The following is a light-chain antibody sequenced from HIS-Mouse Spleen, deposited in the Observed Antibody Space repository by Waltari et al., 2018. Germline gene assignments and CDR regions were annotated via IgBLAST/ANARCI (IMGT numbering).Light chain of an antibody. CDR1: ALPKNY. V-gene: IGLV3-10*01. J-gene: IGLJ2*01. CDR3: YSTDSSGNHRV. Sequence: SYELTQPPSVSVSPGQTARITCSGDALPKNYAYWYQQKSGQAPVLVIYQDSKRPSGIPERFSGSRSGTMATLTISGAQVEDEADYYCYSTDSSGNHRVFGGGTKLTVL. CDR2: QDS.